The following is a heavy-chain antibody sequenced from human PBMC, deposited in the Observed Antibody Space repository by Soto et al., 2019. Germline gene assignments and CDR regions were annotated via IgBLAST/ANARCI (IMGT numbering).Heavy chain of an antibody. D-gene: IGHD1-1*01. Sequence: PGGSLRLSCAASGFTFSSYGMHWVRQAPGKGLEWVADISYDGSNKYYADSVKGRFTISRDNAKNSLDLQMNSLRAEDTAVYYCASSVPGTDAFDIWGQGTMVTVSS. CDR1: GFTFSSYG. J-gene: IGHJ3*02. CDR2: ISYDGSNK. CDR3: ASSVPGTDAFDI. V-gene: IGHV3-30*03.